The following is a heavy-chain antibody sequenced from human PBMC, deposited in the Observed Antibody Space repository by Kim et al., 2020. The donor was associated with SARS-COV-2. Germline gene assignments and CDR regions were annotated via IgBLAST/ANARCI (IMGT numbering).Heavy chain of an antibody. CDR2: INHSGST. J-gene: IGHJ5*02. CDR3: ARGVKYQLLRVLAWFDP. D-gene: IGHD2-2*01. V-gene: IGHV4-34*01. Sequence: SETLSLICAVYGGSFSGYYWSWIRQPPGKGLEWIGEINHSGSTNYNPSLKSRVTISVDTSKNQFSLKLSSVTAADTAVYYCARGVKYQLLRVLAWFDPWGQGTLVTVSS. CDR1: GGSFSGYY.